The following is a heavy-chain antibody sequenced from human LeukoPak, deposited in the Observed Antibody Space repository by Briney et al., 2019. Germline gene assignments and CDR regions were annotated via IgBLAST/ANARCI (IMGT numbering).Heavy chain of an antibody. Sequence: SETLSLTCAVYGGSFSGYYWSWTRQPPGKGLEWIGEINHSGSTNYNPSLKSRVTISVDTSKNQFSLKLSSVTAADTAVYYCARFAPRVVPSYGYCVFDYWGQGTLVTVSS. D-gene: IGHD5-18*01. V-gene: IGHV4-34*01. CDR3: ARFAPRVVPSYGYCVFDY. CDR2: INHSGST. J-gene: IGHJ4*02. CDR1: GGSFSGYY.